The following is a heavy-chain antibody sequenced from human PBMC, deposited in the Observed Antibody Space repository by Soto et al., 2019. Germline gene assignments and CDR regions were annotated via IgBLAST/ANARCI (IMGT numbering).Heavy chain of an antibody. CDR3: ARVYSSSSGKAMDV. J-gene: IGHJ6*02. Sequence: GGSLRLSCAASGFTFSSYEMNWVRQAPGKGLQWVSYISTSASTIYYADSVKGRFTISRDNAKNSLYMQMNSLRDEDTAVYFCARVYSSSSGKAMDVWGQGTTVTVSS. CDR1: GFTFSSYE. V-gene: IGHV3-48*03. D-gene: IGHD6-6*01. CDR2: ISTSASTI.